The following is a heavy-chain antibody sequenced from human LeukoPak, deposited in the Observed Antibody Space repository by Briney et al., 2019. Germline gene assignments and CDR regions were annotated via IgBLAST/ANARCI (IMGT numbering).Heavy chain of an antibody. CDR2: IFTSGRT. CDR3: ATSHDVKTAPYDL. V-gene: IGHV4-4*09. J-gene: IGHJ5*02. D-gene: IGHD2-21*01. Sequence: PSETLSLTCTVSGGSISSYCWSWVRQSPGKGLEWIGYIFTSGRTDYNPSLKSRVTMSVDTSKNQLSMELRFLTAADTAVYYCATSHDVKTAPYDLWGQGTLVTVSS. CDR1: GGSISSYC.